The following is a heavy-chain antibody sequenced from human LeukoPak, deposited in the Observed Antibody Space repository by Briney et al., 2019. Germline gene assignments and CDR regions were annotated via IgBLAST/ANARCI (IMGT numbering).Heavy chain of an antibody. CDR1: GFSFSSYA. Sequence: PGGSLRLSCAASGFSFSSYAMSWVRQPPGKGMGWVLAIRGSGGSTYSAGAVKGRFTISRDNSKNTLYLQMNSLRAEDTAVYYCAKDLNYVGRGFDYWGQGTLVTVSS. CDR2: IRGSGGST. CDR3: AKDLNYVGRGFDY. J-gene: IGHJ4*02. V-gene: IGHV3-23*01. D-gene: IGHD1-26*01.